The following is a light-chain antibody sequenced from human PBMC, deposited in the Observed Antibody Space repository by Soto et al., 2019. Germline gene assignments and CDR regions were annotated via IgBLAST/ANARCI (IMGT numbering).Light chain of an antibody. CDR1: QSVRSNY. V-gene: IGKV3-20*01. CDR2: GAS. Sequence: EIVLTQSPGTLSLSPGERATLSCRASQSVRSNYLAWYQQKPGQTPILLVYGASSRASGIPDRFSGNGSGTDFTLTIRRLEAEDCAVYYYQKYGGSYWTFGQGTKVEIK. J-gene: IGKJ1*01. CDR3: QKYGGSYWT.